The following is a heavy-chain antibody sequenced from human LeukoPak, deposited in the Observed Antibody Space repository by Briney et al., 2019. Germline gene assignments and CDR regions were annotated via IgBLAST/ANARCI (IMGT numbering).Heavy chain of an antibody. V-gene: IGHV3-23*01. Sequence: GGSLRLSCAASGFTFSSYAMSWVRQAPGKGLEWVSAISGSGGSTYYADSVKGRFTISRDNSKNTLYLQMNSLRAEDTAVYYCAKDSAVVVTTGKTIDYWGQGTLVTVSS. CDR1: GFTFSSYA. D-gene: IGHD3-22*01. CDR3: AKDSAVVVTTGKTIDY. CDR2: ISGSGGST. J-gene: IGHJ4*02.